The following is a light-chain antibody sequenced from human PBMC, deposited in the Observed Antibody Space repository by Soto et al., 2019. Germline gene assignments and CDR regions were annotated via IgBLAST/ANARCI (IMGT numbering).Light chain of an antibody. J-gene: IGKJ4*01. V-gene: IGKV4-1*01. CDR3: QQYYSTPLT. CDR1: QSVFYSSNNKNY. Sequence: DIVMTQSPDSLAVSLGEGATINCKSSQSVFYSSNNKNYLAWYRQKPGQPPKLLIYWASTRESGVPDRFSGSGSGTDFTLTISSLQAEDVAVYYCQQYYSTPLTFGGGTKVEIK. CDR2: WAS.